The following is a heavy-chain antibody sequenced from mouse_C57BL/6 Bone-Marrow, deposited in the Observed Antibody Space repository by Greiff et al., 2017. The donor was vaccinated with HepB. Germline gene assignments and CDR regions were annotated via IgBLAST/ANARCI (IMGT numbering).Heavy chain of an antibody. V-gene: IGHV14-4*01. CDR2: IDPENGDT. J-gene: IGHJ4*01. CDR1: GFNIKDDY. Sequence: VQLQQSGAELVRPGASVKLSCTASGFNIKDDYMHWVKQRPEQGLEWIGWIDPENGDTEYASKFQGKATITADTSSNTAYLQLSSLTPEDTAVYYCTTSYAMDYWGQGTSVTVTS. CDR3: TTSYAMDY.